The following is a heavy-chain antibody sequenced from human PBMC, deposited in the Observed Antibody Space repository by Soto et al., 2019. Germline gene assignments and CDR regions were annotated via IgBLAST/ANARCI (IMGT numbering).Heavy chain of an antibody. CDR3: ASRGYSSEDGDY. Sequence: ASVKVSCKASGGTFSSYAISWVRQAPGQGLEWMGGIIPIFGTANYAQKFQGRVTITADESTSTAYMELSSLRSEGTAVYYCASRGYSSEDGDYWGQGTLVTVSS. J-gene: IGHJ4*02. CDR1: GGTFSSYA. D-gene: IGHD5-18*01. CDR2: IIPIFGTA. V-gene: IGHV1-69*13.